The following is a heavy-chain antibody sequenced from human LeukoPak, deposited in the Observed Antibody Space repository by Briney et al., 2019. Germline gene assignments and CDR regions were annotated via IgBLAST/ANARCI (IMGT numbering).Heavy chain of an antibody. CDR1: GYTFTAYG. CDR3: ARRGLGSRGWYYS. D-gene: IGHD6-19*01. J-gene: IGHJ4*02. CDR2: ISIYNGNT. Sequence: ASVKVSCKASGYTFTAYGISWVRQAPGQGPEWMGWISIYNGNTNYAQKFQGRVTMTTDTSTNTAYMELRSLRSDDTAVYYCARRGLGSRGWYYSWGQGTLVTVSS. V-gene: IGHV1-18*01.